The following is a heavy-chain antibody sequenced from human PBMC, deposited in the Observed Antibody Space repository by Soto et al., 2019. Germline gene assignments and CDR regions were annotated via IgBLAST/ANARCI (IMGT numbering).Heavy chain of an antibody. CDR3: ASLCGGDCSSDY. CDR1: VYTLTELS. Sequence: ASVKVSCKVSVYTLTELSMHWVRQAPGKGLEWMGGFDPEDGETIYAQKFQGRVTMTEDTSTDTAYMELSSLRSEDTAVYYCASLCGGDCSSDYWGQGTLVTVYS. V-gene: IGHV1-24*01. J-gene: IGHJ4*02. D-gene: IGHD2-21*02. CDR2: FDPEDGET.